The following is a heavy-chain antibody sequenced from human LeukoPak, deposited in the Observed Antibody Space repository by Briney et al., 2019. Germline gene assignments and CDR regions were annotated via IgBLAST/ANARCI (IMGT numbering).Heavy chain of an antibody. D-gene: IGHD2-2*01. CDR3: EKDIVVVPGAAFDS. Sequence: TSVKVSCKASGFTFTSYGISWVRQAPGQGLEWMGWIGAYNGNTNYAQKLQGRVTMTTDTSTSTAYMELRSPRVYDRAVYYYEKDIVVVPGAAFDSCGQGTLVTVSS. CDR1: GFTFTSYG. V-gene: IGHV1-18*01. CDR2: IGAYNGNT. J-gene: IGHJ5*01.